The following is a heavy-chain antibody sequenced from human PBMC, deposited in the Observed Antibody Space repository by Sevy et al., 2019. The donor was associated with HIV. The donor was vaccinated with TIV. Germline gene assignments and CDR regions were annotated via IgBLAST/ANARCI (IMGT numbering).Heavy chain of an antibody. D-gene: IGHD2-15*01. V-gene: IGHV3-21*01. CDR1: GFTFSSYS. J-gene: IGHJ6*02. Sequence: GGSLRLSCAASGFTFSSYSMNWVRQAPGKGLEWVSSISSSSSYIYYADSVKGRFTISRENAKNSLYLQMNSLRAEDTAVYYCARTPNYYYGMDVWGQGTTVTVSS. CDR2: ISSSSSYI. CDR3: ARTPNYYYGMDV.